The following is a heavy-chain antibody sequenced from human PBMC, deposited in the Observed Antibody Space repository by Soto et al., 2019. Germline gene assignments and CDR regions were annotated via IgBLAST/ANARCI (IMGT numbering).Heavy chain of an antibody. CDR1: GGSISSYY. D-gene: IGHD6-13*01. V-gene: IGHV4-4*07. CDR2: IYTSGST. J-gene: IGHJ5*02. CDR3: ARDPRQLVRGNWFDP. Sequence: PSETLSLTCTVSGGSISSYYWSWIRQPAGKGLEWIGRIYTSGSTNYNPSLKSRVTMSVDTSKNQFSLKLSSVTAADTAVYYCARDPRQLVRGNWFDPWGQGTLVTVSS.